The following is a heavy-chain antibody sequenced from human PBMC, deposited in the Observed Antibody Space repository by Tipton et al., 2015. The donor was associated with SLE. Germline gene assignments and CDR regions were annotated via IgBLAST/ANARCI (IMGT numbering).Heavy chain of an antibody. D-gene: IGHD2-2*01. CDR1: GFTFSDYG. J-gene: IGHJ4*02. CDR3: AKANFGVVVPADLGY. V-gene: IGHV3-23*01. Sequence: SLRLSCAASGFTFSDYGMTWVRQVPGKGLEWVSYTSGRGDSTFYADSVKGRFTVSRDNSKNRLFVQMNSLRAEDTAVYYCAKANFGVVVPADLGYWGQGTLVTVSS. CDR2: TSGRGDST.